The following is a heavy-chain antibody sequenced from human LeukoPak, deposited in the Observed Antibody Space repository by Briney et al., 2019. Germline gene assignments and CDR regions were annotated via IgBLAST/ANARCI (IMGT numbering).Heavy chain of an antibody. CDR3: IRDLFDDYSLDY. Sequence: GGSLRLSCAASGFSFSSYSMSWVRQAPGKGLEWVSYISSSSSTIYYAESVKGRFTISRDNARNSLYLQMSSLRVEDTAVYYCIRDLFDDYSLDYWGQGALVTVSS. D-gene: IGHD3-16*01. CDR1: GFSFSSYS. V-gene: IGHV3-48*04. CDR2: ISSSSSTI. J-gene: IGHJ4*02.